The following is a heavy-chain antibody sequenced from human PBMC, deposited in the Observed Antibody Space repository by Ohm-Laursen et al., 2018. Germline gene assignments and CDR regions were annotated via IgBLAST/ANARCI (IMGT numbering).Heavy chain of an antibody. Sequence: SLRLSCAASGFTFSSYGIHWVRQAPGKGLEWVAVVSYDGSNKYYADSVKDRFTISRDNSKNTLYLQMNSLRADDTAVYYCANHRSATWVHKRFDYWGQGTLVTVSS. D-gene: IGHD5-24*01. J-gene: IGHJ4*02. V-gene: IGHV3-30*18. CDR1: GFTFSSYG. CDR2: VSYDGSNK. CDR3: ANHRSATWVHKRFDY.